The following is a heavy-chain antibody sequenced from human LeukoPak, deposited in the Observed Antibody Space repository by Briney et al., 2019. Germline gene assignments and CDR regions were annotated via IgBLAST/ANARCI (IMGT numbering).Heavy chain of an antibody. CDR1: GLTFSTSA. Sequence: LAGGSLRLSCAASGLTFSTSAMTWVRQAPGKGLEWVSAISGGGGSTCYADSVKGRFTISRDNSKNTLYLQMNSLRAEDTAVYYCAKRPTATTGFDPWGQGTLVTVSS. CDR2: ISGGGGST. D-gene: IGHD1-1*01. V-gene: IGHV3-23*01. J-gene: IGHJ5*02. CDR3: AKRPTATTGFDP.